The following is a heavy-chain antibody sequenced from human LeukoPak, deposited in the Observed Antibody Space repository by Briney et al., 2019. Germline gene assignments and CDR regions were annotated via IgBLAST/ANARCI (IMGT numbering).Heavy chain of an antibody. J-gene: IGHJ4*02. CDR3: ARHYYDSSGYYRFDY. Sequence: SETLSLTCTVSGGSISSYYWSWIRQPAGKGLEWIGRIYTSGSTNYNPSLKSRVTMSVDTSKNQFSLKLSSVTDADTAVYYCARHYYDSSGYYRFDYWGQGTLVTVSS. CDR2: IYTSGST. V-gene: IGHV4-4*07. D-gene: IGHD3-22*01. CDR1: GGSISSYY.